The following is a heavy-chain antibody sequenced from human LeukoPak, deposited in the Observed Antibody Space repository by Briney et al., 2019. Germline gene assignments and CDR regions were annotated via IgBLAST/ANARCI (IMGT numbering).Heavy chain of an antibody. Sequence: ASVKVSCKVSGYTLTELSMHWVRQAPGKGLEWMGGFDPEDGETIYAQKFQGRVTMTEDTSTDTAYMELSSLRSEDTAVYYCARVRVVVPAATGGYGYYFDYWGQGTLVTVSS. CDR1: GYTLTELS. D-gene: IGHD2-2*01. CDR3: ARVRVVVPAATGGYGYYFDY. CDR2: FDPEDGET. V-gene: IGHV1-24*01. J-gene: IGHJ4*02.